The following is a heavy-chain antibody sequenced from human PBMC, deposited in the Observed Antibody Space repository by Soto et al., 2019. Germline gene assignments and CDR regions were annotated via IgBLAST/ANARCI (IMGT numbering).Heavy chain of an antibody. CDR1: GFTFNTYD. Sequence: EVQLVESGGGLVKPGGSLRLSCAASGFTFNTYDMNWVRQAPGKGLEWVSSITTSSAYIYYADSLRGRITISRDNAKNSLFLHINSLRPEDTAVYYCVRSGTARLLRHNGFDTWGQGTLVTVSS. J-gene: IGHJ5*02. CDR3: VRSGTARLLRHNGFDT. CDR2: ITTSSAYI. V-gene: IGHV3-21*01. D-gene: IGHD2-21*01.